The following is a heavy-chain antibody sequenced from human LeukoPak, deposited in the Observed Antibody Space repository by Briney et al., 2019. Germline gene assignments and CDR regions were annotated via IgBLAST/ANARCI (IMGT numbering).Heavy chain of an antibody. J-gene: IGHJ3*02. Sequence: SETLSLTCTVSGDSIGTYYWSWIRQPAGKGLEWIGRIHNSGRTDYNSSLKSRVTMSLDTSKNQVSLKVTSVTAADTAMYYCARRSVVVSAGDDFDIWGQGTMVTVSS. D-gene: IGHD2-21*01. CDR1: GDSIGTYY. V-gene: IGHV4-4*07. CDR3: ARRSVVVSAGDDFDI. CDR2: IHNSGRT.